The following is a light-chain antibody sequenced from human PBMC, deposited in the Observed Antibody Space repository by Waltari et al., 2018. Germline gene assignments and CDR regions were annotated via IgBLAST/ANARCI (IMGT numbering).Light chain of an antibody. J-gene: IGKJ2*01. CDR3: QHRSNWPPS. CDR2: DAS. V-gene: IGKV3-11*01. Sequence: EIVWTQSPATLSLTPGEKSTLYCRASQIIGSDLDWYQQKPGLDSRLLIYDASNRAAGIPARFSGSGSGTDFTLTISSLEPEDFAVYYCQHRSNWPPSFGQGTKVEIE. CDR1: QIIGSD.